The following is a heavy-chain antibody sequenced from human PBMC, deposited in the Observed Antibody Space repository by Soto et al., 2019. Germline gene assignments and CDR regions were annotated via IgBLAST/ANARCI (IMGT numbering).Heavy chain of an antibody. CDR2: IYYSGST. Sequence: SETLSLTCTVSGGSISSYYWSWIRQPPGKGLEWIGYIYYSGSTNYNPSLKSRVTISVDTSKNQFSLKLSSVTAADTAVYYCARAEPYILTGFLFPPKFANWFDPWGQGTLVTVSS. CDR3: ARAEPYILTGFLFPPKFANWFDP. CDR1: GGSISSYY. V-gene: IGHV4-59*01. J-gene: IGHJ5*02. D-gene: IGHD3-9*01.